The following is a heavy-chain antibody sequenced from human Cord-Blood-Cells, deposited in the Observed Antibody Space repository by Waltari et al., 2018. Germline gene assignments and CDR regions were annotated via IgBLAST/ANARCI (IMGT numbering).Heavy chain of an antibody. V-gene: IGHV3-53*01. D-gene: IGHD6-19*01. Sequence: EVQLVESGGGLLQPGGYLRLSGAASGFTVSSTHMSWVRQAPGKGLEWVSVIYSGGSTYYADSVKGRFTISRDNSKNTLYLQMNSLRAEDTAVYYCARGQQWLVEGWYFDLWGRGTLVTVSS. CDR1: GFTVSSTH. CDR3: ARGQQWLVEGWYFDL. J-gene: IGHJ2*01. CDR2: IYSGGST.